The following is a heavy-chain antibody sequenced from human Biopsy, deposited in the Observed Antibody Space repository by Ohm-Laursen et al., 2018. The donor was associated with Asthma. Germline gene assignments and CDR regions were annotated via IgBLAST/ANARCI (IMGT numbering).Heavy chain of an antibody. J-gene: IGHJ6*02. CDR1: GASINSGGYS. D-gene: IGHD3-9*01. Sequence: TLSLTCAVSGASINSGGYSWDWVPQPPGKGLGLIAYLFHSGTTHYNPSLKSRVTISVDRSQRQFSLKVNSVTAADTAVYYCARMNTLIQAANYFSYAMDVWGQGTTVTVSS. CDR2: LFHSGTT. V-gene: IGHV4-30-2*01. CDR3: ARMNTLIQAANYFSYAMDV.